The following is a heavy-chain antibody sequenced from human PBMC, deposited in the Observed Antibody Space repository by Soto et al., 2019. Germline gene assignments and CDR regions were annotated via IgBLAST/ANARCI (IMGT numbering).Heavy chain of an antibody. J-gene: IGHJ4*02. Sequence: GGSLRLSCAASGFTFSSYAMSWVRQAPGKGLEWVSAISGSGGSTYYADSVKGRFTISRDNSKNTRYLQMNSLRAEDTAVYYCAKDSGEYCSGGSCYVPDYWGQGTLVTVSS. CDR3: AKDSGEYCSGGSCYVPDY. D-gene: IGHD2-15*01. CDR1: GFTFSSYA. CDR2: ISGSGGST. V-gene: IGHV3-23*01.